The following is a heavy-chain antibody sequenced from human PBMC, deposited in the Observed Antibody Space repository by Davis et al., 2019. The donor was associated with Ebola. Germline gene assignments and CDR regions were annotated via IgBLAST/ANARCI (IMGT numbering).Heavy chain of an antibody. J-gene: IGHJ4*02. CDR3: ARRDSSGYYSYFDH. Sequence: SETLSLTCAISGDSISNYYWAWIRQPPGKGLEWIGYIYYSGSTNYNPSLKSRVTISVDTSKSQFSLKLDSVTAADTAVYYCARRDSSGYYSYFDHWGQGTLVTVSS. V-gene: IGHV4-59*08. CDR1: GDSISNYY. CDR2: IYYSGST. D-gene: IGHD3-22*01.